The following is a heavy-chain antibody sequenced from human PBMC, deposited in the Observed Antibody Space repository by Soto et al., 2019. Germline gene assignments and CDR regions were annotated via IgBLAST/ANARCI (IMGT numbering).Heavy chain of an antibody. D-gene: IGHD1-26*01. J-gene: IGHJ4*02. V-gene: IGHV3-30*18. CDR2: ISYDGSNK. CDR3: AKEWGVGAVHGDYFDY. CDR1: GLTFSSYG. Sequence: TEESLRLSCAASGLTFSSYGMHWVRKAPGKGMQWVGVISYDGSNKYYADSVKGRFTISRDNSKNTLYLQMNSLRAEDTAVYYCAKEWGVGAVHGDYFDYWGQGTLVTVSS.